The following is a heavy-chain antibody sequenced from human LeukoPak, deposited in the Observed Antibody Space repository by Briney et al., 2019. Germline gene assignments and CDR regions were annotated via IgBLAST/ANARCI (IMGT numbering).Heavy chain of an antibody. CDR3: ARAYSSSWYDF. CDR1: GFTFSNYG. CDR2: ISGSGGSS. D-gene: IGHD6-13*01. V-gene: IGHV3-23*01. J-gene: IGHJ5*01. Sequence: GGTLRLSCAASGFTFSNYGMIWVRQAPGKGLEWVSGISGSGGSSYLADSVKGRFIISRDNSKNTLYLQMNSLRADDTAVYYCARAYSSSWYDFWGQGTLVTVSS.